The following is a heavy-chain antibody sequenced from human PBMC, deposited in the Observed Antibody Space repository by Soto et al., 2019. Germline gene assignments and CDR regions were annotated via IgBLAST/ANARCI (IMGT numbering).Heavy chain of an antibody. D-gene: IGHD1-1*01. J-gene: IGHJ6*03. CDR3: ARAGTTFAYYYYYMDV. CDR2: INWNGGST. CDR1: GFTFGCYG. Sequence: GGALRLSCAASGFTFGCYGIRWVRQAPGEGLEWVSGINWNGGSTGYADSVKGRFTISRDTAKNSLYLQMNSLRAEDTALYHCARAGTTFAYYYYYMDVWGKGTTVTVSS. V-gene: IGHV3-20*01.